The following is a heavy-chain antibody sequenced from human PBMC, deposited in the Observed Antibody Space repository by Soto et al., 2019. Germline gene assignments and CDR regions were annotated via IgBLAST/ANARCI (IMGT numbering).Heavy chain of an antibody. CDR3: ASQKTVIRGPLSHNWFHP. Sequence: PGESLKISCKGYGYTFTDDWIGWVRQMPGKGLELIGLIYPGDSDTRYSPSFQGRVTISADKSISTAFLQWSSLRASDTAMYYCASQKTVIRGPLSHNWFHPWGQGTRVTVSS. V-gene: IGHV5-51*01. D-gene: IGHD1-1*01. J-gene: IGHJ5*02. CDR2: IYPGDSDT. CDR1: GYTFTDDW.